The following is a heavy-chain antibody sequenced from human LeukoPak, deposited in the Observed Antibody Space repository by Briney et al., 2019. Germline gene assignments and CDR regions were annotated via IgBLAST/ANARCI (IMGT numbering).Heavy chain of an antibody. Sequence: SVKVSCRVSGYTVTELSMHWVRQAPGKGLEWMGGLDPEDGETIYAQKFQGRVTMTEDTSTDTAYMELSSLRSEDTAVYYCATDLRLQWLVGSFAPLDVWGKGTTVTVSS. J-gene: IGHJ6*04. CDR2: LDPEDGET. CDR3: ATDLRLQWLVGSFAPLDV. V-gene: IGHV1-24*01. D-gene: IGHD6-19*01. CDR1: GYTVTELS.